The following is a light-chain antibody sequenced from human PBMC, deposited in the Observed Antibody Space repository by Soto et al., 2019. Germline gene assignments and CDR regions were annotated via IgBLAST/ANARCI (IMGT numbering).Light chain of an antibody. Sequence: EIVLTQSPGTLSLSPGERATLSCRASQSIATNYLAWYQQKPGQAPSLLIYGASSRATDIPDRFSGSGSGTHFTLTISRLEPEDFAVYYCQQYDSSLKTFGQGTKVELK. CDR1: QSIATNY. V-gene: IGKV3-20*01. CDR2: GAS. CDR3: QQYDSSLKT. J-gene: IGKJ1*01.